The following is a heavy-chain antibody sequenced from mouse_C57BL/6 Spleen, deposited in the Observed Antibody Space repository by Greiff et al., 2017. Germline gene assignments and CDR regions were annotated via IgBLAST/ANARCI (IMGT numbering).Heavy chain of an antibody. V-gene: IGHV1-18*01. D-gene: IGHD1-1*01. CDR1: GYTFTDYN. CDR3: ARKKDHYYGSPAMDY. CDR2: INPNNGGT. Sequence: VQLKQSGPELVKPGASVKIPCKASGYTFTDYNMDWVKQSHGKSLEWIGDINPNNGGTIYNQKFKGKATLTVDKSSSTAYMELRSLTSEDTAVYYCARKKDHYYGSPAMDYWGQGTSVTVSS. J-gene: IGHJ4*01.